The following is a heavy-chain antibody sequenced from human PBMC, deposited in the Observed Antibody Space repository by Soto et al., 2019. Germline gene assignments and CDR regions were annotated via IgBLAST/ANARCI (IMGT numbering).Heavy chain of an antibody. J-gene: IGHJ3*02. CDR3: ATVRFYGSGSYTPHAFDI. CDR1: GGTFSSYA. V-gene: IGHV1-69*06. Sequence: ASVKVSCKASGGTFSSYAISWVRQAPGQGLEWMGGIIPIFGTANYAQKFQGRVTMTEDKSTDTAYMELSSLRSEDTAVYYCATVRFYGSGSYTPHAFDIWGQGTMVTVSS. CDR2: IIPIFGTA. D-gene: IGHD3-10*01.